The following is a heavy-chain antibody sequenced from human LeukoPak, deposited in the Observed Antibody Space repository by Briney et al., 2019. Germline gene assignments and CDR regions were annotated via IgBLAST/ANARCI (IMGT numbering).Heavy chain of an antibody. Sequence: SETLSLTCTVSGGSIGSGGYYWSWIRQHPGKGLEWIGRIYYSGSTSYNPSLKSRVTISVDTSKNQFSLKLSSVTAADTAVYCCARHPCDDCYSDHWGQGTLVTVSS. CDR1: GGSIGSGGYY. J-gene: IGHJ4*02. V-gene: IGHV4-31*03. D-gene: IGHD2-21*02. CDR2: IYYSGST. CDR3: ARHPCDDCYSDH.